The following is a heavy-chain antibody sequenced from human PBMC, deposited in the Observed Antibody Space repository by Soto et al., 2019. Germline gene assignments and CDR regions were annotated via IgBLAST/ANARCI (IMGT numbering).Heavy chain of an antibody. J-gene: IGHJ4*02. V-gene: IGHV3-66*01. CDR3: ARDGSGPFDY. D-gene: IGHD6-19*01. CDR2: IHRVENSKYSDST. CDR1: GFTVRTYD. Sequence: GGSLRLSCAASGFTVRTYDMSWVRQAPGKGLEWIALIHRVENSKYSDSTYYADSVRDRFTISRDNSKNTVDLQMNDLSAEDKAMYYCARDGSGPFDYWGQGSLVTVSS.